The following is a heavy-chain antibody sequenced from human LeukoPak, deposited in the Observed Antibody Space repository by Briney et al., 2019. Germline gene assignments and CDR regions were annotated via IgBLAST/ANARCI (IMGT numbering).Heavy chain of an antibody. Sequence: PGGSLRLSCAASGFTFSSYAMNWVRQAPGKGLEWVSVISGSGGRTYYADSVKGRFTISRDNSKTTLYLQMNSLRAEDTAVYFCAKANRPDTYFYDSSGYYLGFQYWGQGTLVTVSS. D-gene: IGHD3-22*01. CDR1: GFTFSSYA. V-gene: IGHV3-23*01. CDR3: AKANRPDTYFYDSSGYYLGFQY. CDR2: ISGSGGRT. J-gene: IGHJ1*01.